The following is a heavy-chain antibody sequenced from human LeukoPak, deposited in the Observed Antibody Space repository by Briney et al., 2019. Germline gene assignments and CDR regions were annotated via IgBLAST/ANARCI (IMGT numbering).Heavy chain of an antibody. CDR1: GFTVSTNY. CDR2: IYSGGST. V-gene: IGHV3-53*01. D-gene: IGHD3-10*01. J-gene: IGHJ6*02. CDR3: ARTMVRGVMSMDV. Sequence: PGGSLRLSCAASGFTVSTNYMSWVRQAPGKGLEWVSVIYSGGSTYYADSVKGRFTISRDNSKNTVYLQMSSLRAEDTAVYYCARTMVRGVMSMDVWGQGTTVTVSS.